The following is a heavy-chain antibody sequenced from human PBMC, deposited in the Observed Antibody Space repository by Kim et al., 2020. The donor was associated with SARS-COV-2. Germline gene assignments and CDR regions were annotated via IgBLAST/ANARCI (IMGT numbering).Heavy chain of an antibody. CDR3: AGGRVVLGPPHQDDDSVSIHGMAG. CDR1: DFTFGTYW. J-gene: IGHJ6*02. CDR2: IDGDGRHI. D-gene: IGHD3-16*01. Sequence: GGSLRLSCAASDFTFGTYWIHWVRQVPGKGLEWVSRIDGDGRHISYADSVRGRFSVSRDNAKKTVFLHMNSLTANDSAVYYCAGGRVVLGPPHQDDDSVSIHGMAGWGQG. V-gene: IGHV3-74*03.